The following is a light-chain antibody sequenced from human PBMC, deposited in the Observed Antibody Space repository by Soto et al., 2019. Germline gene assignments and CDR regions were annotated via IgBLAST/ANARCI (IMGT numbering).Light chain of an antibody. Sequence: EIVLTQSPATLSLSPGERATLSFSGSPSVTNFLAWYQQKPGQAPRLLIYGAFNRATGIPARFSGSGSGTDFTLTISSLEPEDSAIYYCQQRNIWPPVTFGQGTRLEIK. CDR2: GAF. CDR3: QQRNIWPPVT. V-gene: IGKV3-11*01. J-gene: IGKJ5*01. CDR1: PSVTNF.